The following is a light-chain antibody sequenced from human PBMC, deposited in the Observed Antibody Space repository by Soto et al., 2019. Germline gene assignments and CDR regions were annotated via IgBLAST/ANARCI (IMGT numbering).Light chain of an antibody. CDR3: SSYAGNNTLV. V-gene: IGLV2-14*01. J-gene: IGLJ3*02. CDR2: EVS. CDR1: SSDVGGYNH. Sequence: QSVLTQPASVSGSPGQSITISCTGTSSDVGGYNHVSWYQQHPGKAPKLMIYEVSNRPSGVSNRFSGSKSGNTASLTISGLQAEDEADYYCSSYAGNNTLVFGGGTKLTVL.